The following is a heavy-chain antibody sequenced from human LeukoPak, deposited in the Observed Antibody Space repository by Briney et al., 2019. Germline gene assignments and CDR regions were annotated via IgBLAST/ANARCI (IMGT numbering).Heavy chain of an antibody. CDR2: IYYTGGT. J-gene: IGHJ4*02. Sequence: SEALSLTCTVSGGSISSCWWSWIRQPPGKGLEWIGYIYYTGGTTYNPSLKSRVTISVDTSKNQFSLKLTSVTAADTAVYYCARVFPHGYSDYWGQGTLVTVSS. CDR1: GGSISSCW. V-gene: IGHV4-59*01. D-gene: IGHD5-24*01. CDR3: ARVFPHGYSDY.